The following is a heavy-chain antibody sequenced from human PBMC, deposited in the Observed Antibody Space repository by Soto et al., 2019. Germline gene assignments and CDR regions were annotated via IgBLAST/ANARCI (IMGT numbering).Heavy chain of an antibody. CDR1: GYTFTGYY. CDR2: INPNSGGT. Sequence: ASVKVSCKASGYTFTGYYMHWVRQAPGQGLEWMGWINPNSGGTNYAQKFQGWVTMTRDTSISTAYMELSRLRSDDTAVYYCARDRCLSTGADAFDIWGQGTMVTVSS. D-gene: IGHD1-1*01. J-gene: IGHJ3*02. CDR3: ARDRCLSTGADAFDI. V-gene: IGHV1-2*04.